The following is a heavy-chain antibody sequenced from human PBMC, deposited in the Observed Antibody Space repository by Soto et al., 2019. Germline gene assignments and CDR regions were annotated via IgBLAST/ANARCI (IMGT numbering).Heavy chain of an antibody. V-gene: IGHV4-59*01. Sequence: SKTLALTCTVSGGSISPYYWSWIRQSPGMGLEMIGYVYYTGSTIYNPSLKSRVTISVDTSNNQFSLRLTSVTAADTAAYYCARMPYTGSNPPFDLWGRGTLVTVPQ. D-gene: IGHD1-26*01. CDR3: ARMPYTGSNPPFDL. CDR2: VYYTGST. J-gene: IGHJ2*01. CDR1: GGSISPYY.